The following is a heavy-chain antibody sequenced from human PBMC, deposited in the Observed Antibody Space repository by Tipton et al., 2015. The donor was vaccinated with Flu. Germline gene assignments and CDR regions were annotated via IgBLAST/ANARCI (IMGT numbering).Heavy chain of an antibody. D-gene: IGHD3-9*01. CDR1: GFTFRSYG. J-gene: IGHJ4*02. CDR3: ARVYISYFFDY. Sequence: SLRLSCAASGFTFRSYGLHWVRQAPGKGLEWVAFISDDGSNKYYADSVKGRFTISRDNSKKTVYLQMNSLRAEDTAVYYCARVYISYFFDYWGQGTLVTVSS. CDR2: ISDDGSNK. V-gene: IGHV3-30*03.